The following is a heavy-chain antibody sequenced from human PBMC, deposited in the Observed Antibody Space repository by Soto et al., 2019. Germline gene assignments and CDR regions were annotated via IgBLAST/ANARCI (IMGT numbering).Heavy chain of an antibody. D-gene: IGHD5-12*01. CDR2: ISGSGGST. CDR1: GFTFSSYA. J-gene: IGHJ4*02. Sequence: RGSLRLSCAASGFTFSSYAMSWVRQAPGKGLEWVSAISGSGGSTYYADSVKGRFTISRDNSKNTLYLQMNSLRAEDTAVYYCAKVIRGPRGYSGYESGIVYWGQGTLVTVSS. CDR3: AKVIRGPRGYSGYESGIVY. V-gene: IGHV3-23*01.